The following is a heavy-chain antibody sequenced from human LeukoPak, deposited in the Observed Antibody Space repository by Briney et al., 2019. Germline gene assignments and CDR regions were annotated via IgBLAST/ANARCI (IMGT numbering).Heavy chain of an antibody. V-gene: IGHV3-7*01. CDR1: GFSFDSYW. CDR3: ARTGEDHFDNAGYGVFGP. Sequence: GGSLRLSCAASGFSFDSYWMHWVRQAPGTGMEWVASIKQDGSEKLYGASVRGRFTVSRDNARNSLYLNMKTLRSEDTALYYCARTGEDHFDNAGYGVFGPWGQRTLVIVSS. CDR2: IKQDGSEK. D-gene: IGHD5/OR15-5a*01. J-gene: IGHJ5*02.